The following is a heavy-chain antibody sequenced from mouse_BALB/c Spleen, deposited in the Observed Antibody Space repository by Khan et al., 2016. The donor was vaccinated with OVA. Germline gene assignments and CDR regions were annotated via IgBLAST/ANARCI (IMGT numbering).Heavy chain of an antibody. D-gene: IGHD1-1*01. Sequence: EVKLLESGPGLVKPSQSLSLTCTVTGYSITSDYAWIWIRQFPGNKLEWMGYISYSGNTKYNPSLKSRISITRDTSKNQFFLQLNSVTTEDTATYYCARIYGGDFDYWGQGTTLTVSS. V-gene: IGHV3-2*02. CDR1: GYSITSDYA. J-gene: IGHJ2*01. CDR2: ISYSGNT. CDR3: ARIYGGDFDY.